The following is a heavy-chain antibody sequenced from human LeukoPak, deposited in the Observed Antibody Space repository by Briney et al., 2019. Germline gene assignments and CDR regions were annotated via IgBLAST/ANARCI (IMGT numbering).Heavy chain of an antibody. D-gene: IGHD5-24*01. CDR1: GGSISSYY. CDR2: IYYSGST. V-gene: IGHV4-59*01. J-gene: IGHJ6*04. CDR3: ARSLGAGYTVDV. Sequence: SESLSLTCTVSGGSISSYYWSWIRQPPGKGLEWIGYIYYSGSTNYNPSLKSRVTISVDTSKNQFSLKLSSVTAADTAVYYCARSLGAGYTVDVWGKGTTVTVSS.